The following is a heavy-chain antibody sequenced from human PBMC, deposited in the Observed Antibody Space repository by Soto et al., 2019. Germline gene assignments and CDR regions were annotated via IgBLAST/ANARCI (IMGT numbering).Heavy chain of an antibody. CDR2: IYSSGST. D-gene: IGHD3-3*01. Sequence: QVQLQESGPGLVKPSETLSLTCTVSGGDISTNYWTWIRQPAGKGLEWIGRIYSSGSTKYNPSLKSRVTMSLDTSKNQFSLRLSSVTAADTAVYYCARGQRFSDWFDPWGHGTLVTVSS. J-gene: IGHJ5*02. V-gene: IGHV4-4*07. CDR3: ARGQRFSDWFDP. CDR1: GGDISTNY.